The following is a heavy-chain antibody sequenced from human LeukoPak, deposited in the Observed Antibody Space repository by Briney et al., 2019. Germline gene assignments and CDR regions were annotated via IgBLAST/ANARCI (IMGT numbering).Heavy chain of an antibody. CDR2: IDGSGTDT. Sequence: GGSLRLSCAASGFTLSSQAMSWVRQAPGEGPEWVAGIDGSGTDTRYADAVKGRFTISRDNSKNTLYLQMNSLRVEDTAVYYCAKGRIGYIPDYWGQGTQVTVSS. CDR3: AKGRIGYIPDY. CDR1: GFTLSSQA. D-gene: IGHD6-13*01. J-gene: IGHJ4*02. V-gene: IGHV3-23*01.